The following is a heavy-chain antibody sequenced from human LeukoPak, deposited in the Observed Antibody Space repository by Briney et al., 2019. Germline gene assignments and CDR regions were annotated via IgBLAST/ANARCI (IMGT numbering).Heavy chain of an antibody. V-gene: IGHV1-46*01. J-gene: IGHJ4*02. Sequence: ASVKVSCKASGYTFTSYGISWVRQAPGQGLEWMGIINPSGGSTSYAQKFQGRVTMTRDTSTSTVYMELSSLRSEDTAVYYCARGYGDYQGLFDYWGQGTLVTVSS. D-gene: IGHD4-17*01. CDR1: GYTFTSYG. CDR3: ARGYGDYQGLFDY. CDR2: INPSGGST.